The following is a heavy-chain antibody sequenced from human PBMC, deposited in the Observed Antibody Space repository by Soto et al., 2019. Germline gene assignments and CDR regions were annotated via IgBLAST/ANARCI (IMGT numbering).Heavy chain of an antibody. D-gene: IGHD2-2*01. V-gene: IGHV1-18*01. J-gene: IGHJ5*02. Sequence: GASVKVSCKASGYTFTSYGISWVRQAPGQGLEWMGWISAYNGNTNYAQKLQGRVTMTTDTSTSTAYMELRSLRSDDTAVYYCARAGRPTSRPENWFDPWGQGTLVTVSS. CDR1: GYTFTSYG. CDR3: ARAGRPTSRPENWFDP. CDR2: ISAYNGNT.